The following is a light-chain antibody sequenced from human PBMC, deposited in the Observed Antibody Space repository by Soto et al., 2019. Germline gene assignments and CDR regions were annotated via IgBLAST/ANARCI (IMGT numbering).Light chain of an antibody. CDR1: QNIDMY. V-gene: IGKV1-39*01. J-gene: IGKJ4*01. CDR3: QQTYSTFVS. CDR2: HAS. Sequence: DIHMAQSPSSLSASVGDTVTITCRASQNIDMYLNWYQQKPGTAPKVLIYHASNLQSGVPSRFSGSGSGTEFTLTISSLQPEDFGTYYCQQTYSTFVSFGGGTKVDIK.